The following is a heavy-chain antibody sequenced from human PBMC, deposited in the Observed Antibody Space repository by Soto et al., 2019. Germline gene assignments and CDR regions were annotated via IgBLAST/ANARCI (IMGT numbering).Heavy chain of an antibody. V-gene: IGHV1-2*02. CDR2: IYPNSGGT. CDR1: GYTFTGYY. D-gene: IGHD3-9*01. J-gene: IGHJ3*02. Sequence: ASVNVSCKTSGYTFTGYYIHWVRQAPGQGLEWMGWIYPNSGGTNYAQKFQGRVTMTRNTSISTAYMELNRLRSDDTAVYYCARDSYYDILTGYSRNAFDIWGQGTMVTVSS. CDR3: ARDSYYDILTGYSRNAFDI.